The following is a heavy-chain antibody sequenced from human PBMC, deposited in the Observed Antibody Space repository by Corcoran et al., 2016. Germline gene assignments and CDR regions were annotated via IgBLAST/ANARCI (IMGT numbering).Heavy chain of an antibody. D-gene: IGHD3-3*01. CDR1: GFTFSSYW. Sequence: EVPLVESGGGLVQPGGSLRLSCAASGFTFSSYWLSWVRQAPGKGLEWVANIKQDGSEKYYVDSVKGRFTISRDNAKNSLYLQMNSLRAEDTAVYYCASFEWLTSGYYYYGMDVWGQGTTVTVSS. V-gene: IGHV3-7*03. CDR3: ASFEWLTSGYYYYGMDV. J-gene: IGHJ6*02. CDR2: IKQDGSEK.